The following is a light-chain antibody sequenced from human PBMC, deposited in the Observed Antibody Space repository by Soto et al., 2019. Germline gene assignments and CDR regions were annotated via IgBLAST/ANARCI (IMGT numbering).Light chain of an antibody. CDR3: QQYNSYSPLT. J-gene: IGKJ4*01. CDR1: QSISSW. Sequence: DIQMTQSPSTLSASVGDRVTITCRGSQSISSWLAWYQQKPGKAPRLLIYKASDLESGVPSRFSGSGSGTDFTLTISSLQPDDFATYYCQQYNSYSPLTFGGGTRWIS. CDR2: KAS. V-gene: IGKV1-5*03.